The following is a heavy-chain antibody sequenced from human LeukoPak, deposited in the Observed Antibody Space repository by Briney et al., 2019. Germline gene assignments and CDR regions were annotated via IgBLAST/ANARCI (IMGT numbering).Heavy chain of an antibody. J-gene: IGHJ5*02. CDR3: ARGSSIFGGVIRIPRKEYNWFDP. D-gene: IGHD3-3*01. CDR1: GYTFTSYD. CDR2: MNLTSGNK. Sequence: GASVKVSCKASGYTFTSYDINWVRQATGQGLEWMGWMNLTSGNKGYAQKFQGRVTMTRNTSISTAYMELSSLRSEDTAVYYCARGSSIFGGVIRIPRKEYNWFDPWGQGTLVTVSS. V-gene: IGHV1-8*01.